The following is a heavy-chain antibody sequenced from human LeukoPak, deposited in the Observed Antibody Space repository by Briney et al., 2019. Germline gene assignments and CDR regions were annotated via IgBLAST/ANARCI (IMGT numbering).Heavy chain of an antibody. J-gene: IGHJ4*02. CDR1: GFTFSSYG. V-gene: IGHV3-30*03. D-gene: IGHD6-19*01. CDR2: ISYDGSNK. Sequence: PGGSLRLSCAASGFTFSSYGMPWVRRAPGKGLEWVAVISYDGSNKYYADSVKGRFTISRDNSQNSLCLQINSLRAEDTAVYFCARGRYTNGWYPDYFDYWGQGTLVTVSS. CDR3: ARGRYTNGWYPDYFDY.